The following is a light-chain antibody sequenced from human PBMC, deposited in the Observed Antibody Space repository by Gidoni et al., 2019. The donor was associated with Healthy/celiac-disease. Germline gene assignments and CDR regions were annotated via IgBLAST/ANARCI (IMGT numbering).Light chain of an antibody. CDR2: GAS. CDR1: QSVSSSY. V-gene: IGKV3-20*01. CDR3: QQYGSSST. J-gene: IGKJ5*01. Sequence: EIVLTPSPGTLSLSPGERATLSCRASQSVSSSYLAWYQQKPGQAPRLLIYGASSRATGIPDRFSGSGSGTDFTLTSSRLEPEDFAVYYCQQYGSSSTFGQGTRLEIK.